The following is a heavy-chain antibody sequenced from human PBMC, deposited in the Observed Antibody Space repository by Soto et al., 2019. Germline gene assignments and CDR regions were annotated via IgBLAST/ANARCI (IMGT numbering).Heavy chain of an antibody. CDR1: GGSISSGDNY. D-gene: IGHD2-21*01. CDR3: ARGPVVVVSAPYYFDY. J-gene: IGHJ4*02. V-gene: IGHV4-30-4*01. Sequence: SLTCTVSGGSISSGDNYWSWIRQPPGKGLEWIGNIYYSGSTYYNPSLKSRVSISVDTSRDQFSLKLSSVTAADTAVYYCARGPVVVVSAPYYFDYWSQGTRVTVSS. CDR2: IYYSGST.